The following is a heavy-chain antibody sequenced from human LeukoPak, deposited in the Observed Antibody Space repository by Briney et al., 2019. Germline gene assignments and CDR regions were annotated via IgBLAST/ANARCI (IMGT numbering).Heavy chain of an antibody. D-gene: IGHD2-2*01. Sequence: PGKSLRLSCAASGFTFTSSAMHWARQAPGKGLEWVADTSFDGSEVFFADSVRGRFTISRVNSKDTVYLQINSLRAEDTAVYYCRRNLPAADYWGQGTLVTVSS. CDR1: GFTFTSSA. J-gene: IGHJ4*02. CDR3: RRNLPAADY. CDR2: TSFDGSEV. V-gene: IGHV3-30-3*01.